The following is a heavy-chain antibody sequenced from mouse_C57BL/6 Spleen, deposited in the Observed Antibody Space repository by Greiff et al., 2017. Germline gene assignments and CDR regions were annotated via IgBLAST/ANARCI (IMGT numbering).Heavy chain of an antibody. D-gene: IGHD2-1*01. CDR2: INYDGSST. V-gene: IGHV5-16*01. CDR3: ARDLRYGNSYWYFDV. CDR1: GFTFSDYY. Sequence: EVQLQESEGGLVQPGSSMKLSCTASGFTFSDYYMAWVRQVPEKGLEWVANINYDGSSTYYLDSLKSRFIISRDNAKNILYLQMSSLKSEDTATYYCARDLRYGNSYWYFDVWGTGTTVTVSS. J-gene: IGHJ1*03.